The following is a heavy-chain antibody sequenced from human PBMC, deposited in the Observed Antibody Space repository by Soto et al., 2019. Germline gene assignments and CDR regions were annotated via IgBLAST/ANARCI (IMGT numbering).Heavy chain of an antibody. V-gene: IGHV3-48*03. CDR3: ARDRPSGRFLEWFHPYYGMDV. Sequence: PGGSLRLSCAASGFTFSSYEMNWVRQAPGKGLEWVSYISSSGSTIYYADSVKGRFTISRDNAKNSLYLQMNSLRAEDTAVYYCARDRPSGRFLEWFHPYYGMDVWGQGTTVTVS. CDR1: GFTFSSYE. CDR2: ISSSGSTI. D-gene: IGHD3-3*01. J-gene: IGHJ6*02.